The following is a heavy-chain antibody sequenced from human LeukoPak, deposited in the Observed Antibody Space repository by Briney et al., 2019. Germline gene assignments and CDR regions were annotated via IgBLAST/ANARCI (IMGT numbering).Heavy chain of an antibody. D-gene: IGHD4-17*01. CDR3: AREPLTVPPFYYYYGMDV. CDR2: IYTSGST. J-gene: IGHJ6*02. V-gene: IGHV4-61*02. CDR1: GGSISSGSYC. Sequence: PSETLSLTCTVSGGSISSGSYCWSWIRQPAGKGLEWIGRIYTSGSTNYNPSLKSRVTISVDTSKNQFSLKLSSVTAADTAVYYCAREPLTVPPFYYYYGMDVWGQGTTVTVSS.